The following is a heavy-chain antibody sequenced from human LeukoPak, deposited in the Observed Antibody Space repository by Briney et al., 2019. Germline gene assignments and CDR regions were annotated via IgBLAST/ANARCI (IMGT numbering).Heavy chain of an antibody. D-gene: IGHD2-8*01. V-gene: IGHV4-34*01. CDR3: ARDTNLRDSFDI. Sequence: PSETLSLTCAVYGGSFSDYYWTWIRQPPGKGLEWIGEINHSGSPNNNPSLKSRVSISFDTSKNQFSLKLTSVTAADTAVYYCARDTNLRDSFDIWGQGTMVTVSS. J-gene: IGHJ3*02. CDR2: INHSGSP. CDR1: GGSFSDYY.